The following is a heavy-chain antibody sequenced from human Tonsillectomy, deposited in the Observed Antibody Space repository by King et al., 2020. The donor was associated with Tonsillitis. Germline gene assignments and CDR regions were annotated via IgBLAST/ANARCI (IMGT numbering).Heavy chain of an antibody. D-gene: IGHD6-19*01. Sequence: VQLVQSGAEVKKPGASVKVSCKVSGYTLTELSMLWVRQAPGKGLEWMGGFDPEDGETIYAQKFQGRVTMTEDTSTDTAYMELSSLRSEDTAVYYCATKVLIVAVAGGHTMVDYWGQGTLVTVSS. CDR1: GYTLTELS. CDR3: ATKVLIVAVAGGHTMVDY. CDR2: FDPEDGET. J-gene: IGHJ4*02. V-gene: IGHV1-24*01.